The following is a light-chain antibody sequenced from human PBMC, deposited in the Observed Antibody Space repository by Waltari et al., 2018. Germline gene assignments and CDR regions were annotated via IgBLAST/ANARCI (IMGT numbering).Light chain of an antibody. J-gene: IGLJ3*02. CDR2: DVS. CDR3: SSYTSSSRV. CDR1: SSDVGGYNY. Sequence: QSALTQPASVSGSPGQSITISCTGTSSDVGGYNYVSWYQQHPGKAPKLMIYDVSHRPAGVSNRFAGYKAGKAASMTISGLQAEEEADYYCSSYTSSSRVFGGGTKLTVL. V-gene: IGLV2-14*03.